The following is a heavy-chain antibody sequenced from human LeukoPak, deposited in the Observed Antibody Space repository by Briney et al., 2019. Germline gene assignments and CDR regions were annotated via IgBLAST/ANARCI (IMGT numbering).Heavy chain of an antibody. CDR1: GFTFSSYW. D-gene: IGHD3-3*01. CDR2: IKQDGSEK. Sequence: GGSLRLSCAASGFTFSSYWMSWVRRAPGKGLEWVANIKQDGSEKYYVDSVKGRFTISRDNAKNSLYLQMNSLRAEDTAVYYCARDTSSLGPAYDFWSGYYLLYYGMDVWGQGTTVTVSS. V-gene: IGHV3-7*01. J-gene: IGHJ6*02. CDR3: ARDTSSLGPAYDFWSGYYLLYYGMDV.